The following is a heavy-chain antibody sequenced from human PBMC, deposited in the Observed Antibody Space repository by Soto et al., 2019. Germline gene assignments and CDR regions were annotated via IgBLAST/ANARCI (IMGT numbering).Heavy chain of an antibody. V-gene: IGHV1-69*04. D-gene: IGHD4-17*01. Sequence: ASVKVSCKASGGTFSSYTISWVRQAPGQGLEWMGRIIPILGIANYAQKFQGRVTITADKSTSTAYMELSSLRSEDTAVYYCARDVSPRRGDYLSHWGQGTLVTVSS. J-gene: IGHJ4*02. CDR3: ARDVSPRRGDYLSH. CDR2: IIPILGIA. CDR1: GGTFSSYT.